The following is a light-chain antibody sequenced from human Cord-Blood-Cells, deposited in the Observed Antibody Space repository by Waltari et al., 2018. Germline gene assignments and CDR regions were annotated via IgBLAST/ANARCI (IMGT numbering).Light chain of an antibody. CDR3: QQSYSTPPYT. Sequence: DIQMPQSSSSLSASVGDRVTITCRASQSISSYLNWYQQNPVKAPKLLIYAASSLQSGVPSRFSGSGSGTDFTLTISSLQPEDFATYYCQQSYSTPPYTFGQGPSWRSN. J-gene: IGKJ2*01. CDR2: AAS. V-gene: IGKV1-39*01. CDR1: QSISSY.